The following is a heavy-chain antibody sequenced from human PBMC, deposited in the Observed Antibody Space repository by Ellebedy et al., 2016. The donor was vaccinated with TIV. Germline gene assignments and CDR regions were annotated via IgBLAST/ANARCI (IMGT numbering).Heavy chain of an antibody. D-gene: IGHD6-19*01. V-gene: IGHV4-61*02. CDR3: ATVGLGVAGSIDY. CDR2: IYSSGNT. J-gene: IGHJ4*02. CDR1: GGSINNNDYY. Sequence: SETLSLXCTVSGGSINNNDYYWSWIRQPAGKGLEWIGRIYSSGNTNYNPSLRSRVTMSLDTSKNQISLKVSSVTAADTAVYYCATVGLGVAGSIDYWGQGTPVTVSS.